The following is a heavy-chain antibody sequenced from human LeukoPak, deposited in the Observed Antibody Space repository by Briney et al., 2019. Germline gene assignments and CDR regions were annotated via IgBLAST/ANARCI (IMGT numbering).Heavy chain of an antibody. CDR1: GYTFTGYY. J-gene: IGHJ5*02. Sequence: ASVKVSCKASGYTFTGYYIHWVRQAPGQGLEWMGWINPNSGGTNYAQKFQGRVTMTRDTSISTAYMELSRLRSDDTAVYYCARGRAVTTGWFDPWGQGTLVTVSS. D-gene: IGHD4-17*01. CDR2: INPNSGGT. V-gene: IGHV1-2*02. CDR3: ARGRAVTTGWFDP.